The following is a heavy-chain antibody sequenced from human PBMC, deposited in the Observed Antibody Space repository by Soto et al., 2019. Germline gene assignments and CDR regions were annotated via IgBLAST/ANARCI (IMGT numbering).Heavy chain of an antibody. J-gene: IGHJ4*02. V-gene: IGHV4-34*01. CDR2: VNHSGTT. CDR3: ARGIGYCSSINCDSSRLLRFDS. Sequence: QVQLQQWGAGLLKPSETLSLTCAVYGGSFSGYYWTWIRQSPEKGLEWIGEVNHSGTTYYNPSLKTRVTISVHTPKMQFSLKMSSVTAADTAVYYCARGIGYCSSINCDSSRLLRFDSWCQGTLVTVSS. CDR1: GGSFSGYY. D-gene: IGHD2-2*01.